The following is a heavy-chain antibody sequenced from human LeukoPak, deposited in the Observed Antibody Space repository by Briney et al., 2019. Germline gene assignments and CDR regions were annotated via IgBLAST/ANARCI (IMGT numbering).Heavy chain of an antibody. CDR1: GYTFTSYG. CDR2: ISAYNGNT. J-gene: IGHJ6*02. CDR3: ARDRIVVVPAAFTYDLYGMDV. V-gene: IGHV1-18*01. Sequence: ASVKVSCKASGYTFTSYGIGWVRQAPGQGLEWMGWISAYNGNTNYAQKLQGRATMTTDTSTSTAYMELRSLRSDDTAVYYCARDRIVVVPAAFTYDLYGMDVWGQGTTVTVSS. D-gene: IGHD2-2*01.